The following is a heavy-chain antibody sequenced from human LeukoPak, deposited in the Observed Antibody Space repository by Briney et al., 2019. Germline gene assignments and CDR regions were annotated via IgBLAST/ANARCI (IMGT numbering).Heavy chain of an antibody. Sequence: SETLSLTCTVSGGSISGGSYLWSWIRQPAGKGLEWIGRIHTSGSTNYNPSLRSRATISVDTPKNQFSLKVDSVTAADTAVYYCARSGSSDFDYWGQGTLVTVSS. V-gene: IGHV4-61*02. D-gene: IGHD6-6*01. CDR1: GGSISGGSYL. CDR3: ARSGSSDFDY. J-gene: IGHJ4*02. CDR2: IHTSGST.